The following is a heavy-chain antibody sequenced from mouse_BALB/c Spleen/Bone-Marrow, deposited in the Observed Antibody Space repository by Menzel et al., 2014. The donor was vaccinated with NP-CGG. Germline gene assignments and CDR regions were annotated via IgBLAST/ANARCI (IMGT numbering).Heavy chain of an antibody. CDR2: IYPGSGST. J-gene: IGHJ2*01. CDR1: GYTFTDYV. D-gene: IGHD2-4*01. V-gene: IGHV1-77*01. CDR3: ARCGGLRDFDY. Sequence: VQLQQSGPELVKPGASVKMSCKVSGYTFTDYVISWVKQRTGQGLEWIGEIYPGSGSTYYNEKFKGKATLTADKSSNTAYMQLSSLTSEDSAVYFCARCGGLRDFDYWGQGTTLTVSS.